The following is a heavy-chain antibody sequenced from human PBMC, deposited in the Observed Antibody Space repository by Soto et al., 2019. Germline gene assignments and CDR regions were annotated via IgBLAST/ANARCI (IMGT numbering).Heavy chain of an antibody. CDR1: GYTFTSYG. Sequence: ASVKVSCTASGYTFTSYGISWVRQAPGQGLEWMGWISAYNGNTNYAQKLQGRVTMTTDTSTSTAYMELRSLRSDDTAVYYCASVCCGAAAGTNYYYGMDVWGQGTTVTVSS. J-gene: IGHJ6*02. CDR2: ISAYNGNT. V-gene: IGHV1-18*01. D-gene: IGHD6-13*01. CDR3: ASVCCGAAAGTNYYYGMDV.